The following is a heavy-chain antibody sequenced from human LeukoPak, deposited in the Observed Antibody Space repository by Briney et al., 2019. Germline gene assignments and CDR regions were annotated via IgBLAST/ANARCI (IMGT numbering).Heavy chain of an antibody. CDR2: INHSGST. CDR3: ARGPPAKPGTGYYYGMDV. D-gene: IGHD2-2*01. V-gene: IGHV4-34*01. Sequence: SETLSLTCAVYGGSFSGYYWSWIRQPPGKGLEWIGEINHSGSTNYNPSLKSRVPISVDMSKNQFSLKLSSVTAADTAVYYCARGPPAKPGTGYYYGMDVWGQGTTVTVSS. J-gene: IGHJ6*02. CDR1: GGSFSGYY.